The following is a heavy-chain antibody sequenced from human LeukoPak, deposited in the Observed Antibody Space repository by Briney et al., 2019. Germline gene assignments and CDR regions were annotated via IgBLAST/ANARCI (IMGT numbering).Heavy chain of an antibody. Sequence: GGSLRLSCAASGFTFSSYEMNWVRQAPGKGLEWVSYISSSGSTIYYAGSVKGRFTISRDNAKNSLYLQMNSLRAEDTAVYYCARGGYDSSGFDYWGQGTLVTVSS. J-gene: IGHJ4*02. CDR3: ARGGYDSSGFDY. D-gene: IGHD3-22*01. CDR1: GFTFSSYE. CDR2: ISSSGSTI. V-gene: IGHV3-48*03.